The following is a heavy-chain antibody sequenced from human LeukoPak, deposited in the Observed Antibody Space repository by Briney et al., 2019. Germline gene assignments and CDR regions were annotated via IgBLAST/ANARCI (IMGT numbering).Heavy chain of an antibody. CDR3: ARDLFTMARGVINALVY. D-gene: IGHD3-10*01. J-gene: IGHJ4*02. V-gene: IGHV1-2*02. CDR1: GYTFTGYY. CDR2: INPNSGGT. Sequence: GASVKVSCKASGYTFTGYYMHWVRQAPGQGLEWMGWINPNSGGTNYAQKFQGRVTMTRDTSISTAYMELSRLRSDDTAVYYCARDLFTMARGVINALVYWGQGTLVTVSS.